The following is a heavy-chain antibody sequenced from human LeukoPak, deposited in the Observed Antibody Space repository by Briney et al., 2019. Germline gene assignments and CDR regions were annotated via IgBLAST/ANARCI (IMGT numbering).Heavy chain of an antibody. V-gene: IGHV1-2*02. J-gene: IGHJ4*02. D-gene: IGHD2-2*01. CDR3: AREEFVGYCSSASCYRVLDY. CDR2: INPNSGGT. Sequence: GASVKVSCKASGYTFTGYYMHWVRQPPGQGLAWMGWINPNSGGTNYAQKFQGRVTMTRDTSISTAYMELSRLRSDDTAVYYCAREEFVGYCSSASCYRVLDYWGQGTLVTVSS. CDR1: GYTFTGYY.